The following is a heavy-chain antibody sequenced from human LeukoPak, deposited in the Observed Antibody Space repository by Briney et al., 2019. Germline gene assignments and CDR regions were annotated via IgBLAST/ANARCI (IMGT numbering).Heavy chain of an antibody. J-gene: IGHJ5*02. Sequence: PSETLSLTCAVSGGSISSYYWSWIRQPAGKGLEWIGRIYTSGSTNYNPSLKSRVTMSVGTSKNQFSLKLSSVTAADTAVYYCARDLQRLGFDPWGQGTLVTVSS. CDR2: IYTSGST. V-gene: IGHV4-4*07. CDR3: ARDLQRLGFDP. D-gene: IGHD3-3*01. CDR1: GGSISSYY.